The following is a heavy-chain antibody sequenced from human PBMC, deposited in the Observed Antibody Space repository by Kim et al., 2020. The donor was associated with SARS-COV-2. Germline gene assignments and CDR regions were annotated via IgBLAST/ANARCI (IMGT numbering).Heavy chain of an antibody. V-gene: IGHV3-9*01. Sequence: GGSLRLSCAASGFTFDDYAMHWVRQAPGKGLEWVSGISWNSGSIGYADSVKGRFTISRDNAKNSLYLQMNSLRAEDTALYYCAKADTADSYGMDVWGQGTTVTVSS. J-gene: IGHJ6*02. CDR1: GFTFDDYA. CDR2: ISWNSGSI. CDR3: AKADTADSYGMDV. D-gene: IGHD5-18*01.